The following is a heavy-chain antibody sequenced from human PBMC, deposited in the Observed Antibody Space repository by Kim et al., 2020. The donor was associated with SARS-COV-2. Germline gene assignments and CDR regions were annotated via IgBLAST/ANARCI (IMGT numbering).Heavy chain of an antibody. J-gene: IGHJ6*02. CDR2: IYYSGST. Sequence: SETLSLTCTVSGGSISSSSYYWGWIRQPPGKGLEWIGSIYYSGSTYYNPSLKSRVTISVDTSKNQFSLKLSSVTAADTAVYYCARLKASAVTYERLTYYYYYGMDVWGQGTTVTVSS. D-gene: IGHD4-4*01. V-gene: IGHV4-39*01. CDR3: ARLKASAVTYERLTYYYYYGMDV. CDR1: GGSISSSSYY.